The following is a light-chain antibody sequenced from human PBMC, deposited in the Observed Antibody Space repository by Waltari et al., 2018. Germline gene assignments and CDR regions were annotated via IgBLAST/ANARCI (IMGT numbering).Light chain of an antibody. CDR2: DVT. J-gene: IGLJ2*01. CDR3: SSQTLDGLVL. V-gene: IGLV2-14*03. CDR1: GSAAGASAF. Sequence: QSALTQPASVSGSPGQSITISCSGVGSAAGASAFVSWHQHHPGKPPQVIIYDVTNRPAGVSARFSASKSANTASLTISRLQPEDEADYYCSSQTLDGLVLLGGGTRLTVL.